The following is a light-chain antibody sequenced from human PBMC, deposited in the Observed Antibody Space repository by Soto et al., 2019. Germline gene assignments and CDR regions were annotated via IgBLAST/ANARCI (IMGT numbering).Light chain of an antibody. V-gene: IGLV1-40*01. CDR3: AAWDDRLSGLV. CDR1: SSNIGAGYD. J-gene: IGLJ2*01. Sequence: QSVLTQPPSVSGASGQRVTISCTGSSSNIGAGYDVHWYQQLPGRAPKLLIYGNNNRPSGIPDRFSGSESGTSASLAITGLQAEDEADYYCAAWDDRLSGLVFGRGTTLTVL. CDR2: GNN.